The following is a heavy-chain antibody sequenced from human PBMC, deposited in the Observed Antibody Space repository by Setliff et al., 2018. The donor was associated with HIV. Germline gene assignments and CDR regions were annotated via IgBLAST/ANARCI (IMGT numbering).Heavy chain of an antibody. Sequence: SVKVSCKVSGDTFRNYAINWVRLAPGQGLEWMGEIMALFQRTQYAQKFQGRVTFTTDESTSTAYMDMSSLRSDDTGIYYCARGRMAAAGMFIPRALDYWGRGTLVTVSS. CDR1: GDTFRNYA. CDR3: ARGRMAAAGMFIPRALDY. D-gene: IGHD6-13*01. CDR2: IMALFQRT. J-gene: IGHJ4*03. V-gene: IGHV1-69*05.